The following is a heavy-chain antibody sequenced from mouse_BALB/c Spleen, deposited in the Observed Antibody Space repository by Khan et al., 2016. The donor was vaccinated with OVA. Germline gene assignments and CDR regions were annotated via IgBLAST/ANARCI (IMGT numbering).Heavy chain of an antibody. Sequence: EVQLVESGPGLVKPSQSLSLTCTVTGYSITSEYAWNWIRQFPGNKLEWMGYINYSGNTRFNPSLNSRTSITRDTSKNQFFLQLNSVTTEDTATYYCARKDYYDYDPFPYWGQGTLVTVSA. D-gene: IGHD2-4*01. CDR2: INYSGNT. J-gene: IGHJ3*01. V-gene: IGHV3-2*02. CDR1: GYSITSEYA. CDR3: ARKDYYDYDPFPY.